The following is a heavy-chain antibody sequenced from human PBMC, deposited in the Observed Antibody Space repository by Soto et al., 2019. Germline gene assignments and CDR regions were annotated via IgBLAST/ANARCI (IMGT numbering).Heavy chain of an antibody. Sequence: PSETLSLTCTVSGGSISSSSYYWGWIRQPPGKGLEWIGSIYYSGSTYYNPSLKSRVTISVDTSKNQFSLKLSSVTAADTAVYYCARRRDGDILDYWGQGTLVTVSS. V-gene: IGHV4-39*01. CDR2: IYYSGST. CDR3: ARRRDGDILDY. D-gene: IGHD4-17*01. J-gene: IGHJ4*02. CDR1: GGSISSSSYY.